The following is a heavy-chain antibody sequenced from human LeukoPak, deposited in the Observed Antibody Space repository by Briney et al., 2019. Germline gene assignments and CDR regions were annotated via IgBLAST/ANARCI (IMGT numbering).Heavy chain of an antibody. J-gene: IGHJ4*02. CDR3: ARDGPVAGVELDQ. CDR1: GFPFDNYG. V-gene: IGHV3-20*04. D-gene: IGHD6-19*01. CDR2: FTWNGCIT. Sequence: GGPLRLSCAASGFPFDNYGMAWVRQAPGKGLEWVSGFTWNGCITAYAGSVKGRFTISRDNAKNSLYLQMNSLRAEDTALYYCARDGPVAGVELDQWGQGTLVTVSS.